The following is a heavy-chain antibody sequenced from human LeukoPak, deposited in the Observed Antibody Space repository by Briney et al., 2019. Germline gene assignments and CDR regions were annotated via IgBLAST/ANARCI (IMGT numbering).Heavy chain of an antibody. CDR2: IYYSGST. CDR3: AREILLWFGEESWFDP. Sequence: SETLSLNCTVSGGSISSYYWSWIRQPPGKGLEWIGYIYYSGSTNYNPSLKSRVTISVDTSKNQFSLKLSSVTAADTAVYYCAREILLWFGEESWFDPWGQGTLVTVSS. CDR1: GGSISSYY. V-gene: IGHV4-59*01. D-gene: IGHD3-10*01. J-gene: IGHJ5*02.